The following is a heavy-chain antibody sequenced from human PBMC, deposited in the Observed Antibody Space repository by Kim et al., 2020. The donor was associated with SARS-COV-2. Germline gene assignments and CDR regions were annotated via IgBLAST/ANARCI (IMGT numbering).Heavy chain of an antibody. J-gene: IGHJ4*02. V-gene: IGHV3-15*01. Sequence: GGSLRLSCAASGFTFSSTCMSWVRQAPGKGLEWVAVIYSDASTYYTDYAAPGQSTFTTKTNKTTNPLKMNRNSVNTADTYCYSDTTDSAGCYAEGYWAQG. CDR2: IYSDASTYYT. D-gene: IGHD3-22*01. CDR3: TTDSAGCYAEGY. CDR1: GFTFSSTC.